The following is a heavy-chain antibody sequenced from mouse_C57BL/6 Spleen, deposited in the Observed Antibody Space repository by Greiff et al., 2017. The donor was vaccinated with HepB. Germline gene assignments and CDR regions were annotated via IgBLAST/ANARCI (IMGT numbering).Heavy chain of an antibody. Sequence: EVQLQQSGTVLARPGASVKMSCKTSGYTFTSYWMHWVKQRPGQGLEWIGAIYPGNSDTSYNQKFKGKAKLTAVTSASTAYMELSSLTNEDSAVYYCTRSRNQLYAMDYWGQGTSVTVSS. J-gene: IGHJ4*01. CDR2: IYPGNSDT. V-gene: IGHV1-5*01. CDR1: GYTFTSYW. D-gene: IGHD4-1*02. CDR3: TRSRNQLYAMDY.